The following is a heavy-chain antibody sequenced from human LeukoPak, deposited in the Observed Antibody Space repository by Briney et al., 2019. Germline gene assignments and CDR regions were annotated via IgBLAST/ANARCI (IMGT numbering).Heavy chain of an antibody. Sequence: GASLRLSCAASGFTFSNYAMSWVRQAPGKRLEWVSAITGSGGNTYYADSVKGRFTISRDNSKNTLYLQMNSLRDEDTAAYYCAKWGDFDVLTGYYVPDFWGQGTLVTVSS. CDR3: AKWGDFDVLTGYYVPDF. CDR2: ITGSGGNT. J-gene: IGHJ4*02. V-gene: IGHV3-23*01. CDR1: GFTFSNYA. D-gene: IGHD3-9*01.